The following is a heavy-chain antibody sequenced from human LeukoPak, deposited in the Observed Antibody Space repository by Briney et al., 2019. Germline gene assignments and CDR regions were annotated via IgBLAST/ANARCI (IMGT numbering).Heavy chain of an antibody. Sequence: GSLRLSCAASGFTFSSYWMHWVRQAPGKGLVWVSRINSDGSSTSYADSVKGRFTISRDNAKNTLYLQMNSLRAEDTAVYYCARVGDYGDYDDYWGQGTLVTVSS. CDR1: GFTFSSYW. CDR2: INSDGSST. CDR3: ARVGDYGDYDDY. J-gene: IGHJ4*02. V-gene: IGHV3-74*01. D-gene: IGHD4-17*01.